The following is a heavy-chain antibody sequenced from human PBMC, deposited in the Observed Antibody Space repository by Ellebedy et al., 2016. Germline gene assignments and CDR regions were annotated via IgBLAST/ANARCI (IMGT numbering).Heavy chain of an antibody. CDR2: ISSSSSYI. Sequence: GESLKISCAASGFTFSSYSMNWVRQAPGKGLEWVSSISSSSSYIYYADSVKGRFTISRDNAKNSLYLQMNSLRDEDTAVYYCARAGYSSRASYYWGQGTLVTVSS. V-gene: IGHV3-21*01. D-gene: IGHD6-13*01. CDR1: GFTFSSYS. CDR3: ARAGYSSRASYY. J-gene: IGHJ4*02.